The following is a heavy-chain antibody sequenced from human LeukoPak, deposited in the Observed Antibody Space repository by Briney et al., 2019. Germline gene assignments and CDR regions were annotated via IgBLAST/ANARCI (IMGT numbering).Heavy chain of an antibody. Sequence: GGSLRLSCAASGFTLSTYNMNWLRQAPGKGLEWLSSITSSSTYIYYADSVKGRFTISRDNAKNSLYLQMNTLRVEDTAVYYCARAHITIFGVVTYPFDYWGQGTLVTVSS. CDR1: GFTLSTYN. CDR3: ARAHITIFGVVTYPFDY. D-gene: IGHD3-3*01. CDR2: ITSSSTYI. J-gene: IGHJ4*02. V-gene: IGHV3-21*01.